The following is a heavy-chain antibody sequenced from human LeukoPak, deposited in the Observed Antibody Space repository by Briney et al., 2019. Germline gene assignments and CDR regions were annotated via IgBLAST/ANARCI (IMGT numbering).Heavy chain of an antibody. CDR1: GGSISSYY. CDR2: IYYSGST. D-gene: IGHD1-26*01. J-gene: IGHJ3*01. V-gene: IGHV4-59*08. Sequence: SSETLSLTCTVSGGSISSYYWSWIRQPPGKGLEWIGYIYYSGSTNYNPSLKSRVTTLVDMSKNQFSLKLSSVTAADTAVYYCARWGGTLNAFDVWGQGTLATVSS. CDR3: ARWGGTLNAFDV.